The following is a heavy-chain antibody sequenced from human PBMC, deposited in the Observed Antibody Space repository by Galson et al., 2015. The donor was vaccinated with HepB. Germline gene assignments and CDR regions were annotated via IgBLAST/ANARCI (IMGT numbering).Heavy chain of an antibody. CDR1: GGSITSSFNF. Sequence: ETLSLTCTVSGGSITSSFNFWGWIRQPPGKGLEWIGTIYNSGNTYYNPSLRSRVTISVDTSYNQVSLRLTSVTAADTAVYYCATRAAAVYFDDAFDIWGQGTMVTVSS. V-gene: IGHV4-39*01. D-gene: IGHD6-13*01. CDR3: ATRAAAVYFDDAFDI. CDR2: IYNSGNT. J-gene: IGHJ3*02.